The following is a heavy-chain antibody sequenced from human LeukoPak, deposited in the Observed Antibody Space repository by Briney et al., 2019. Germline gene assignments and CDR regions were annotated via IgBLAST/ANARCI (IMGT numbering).Heavy chain of an antibody. CDR3: ARHCYESSGYPLELDY. J-gene: IGHJ4*02. Sequence: SETLSLTCTVSGGSISSSSYYWGWIRQPPGKGLEWIGSIYYSGSTYYNPSLKSRVTISVETSKNQFSLKLSSVTAADTAVYYCARHCYESSGYPLELDYWGQGTLVTVSS. V-gene: IGHV4-39*01. CDR2: IYYSGST. CDR1: GGSISSSSYY. D-gene: IGHD3-22*01.